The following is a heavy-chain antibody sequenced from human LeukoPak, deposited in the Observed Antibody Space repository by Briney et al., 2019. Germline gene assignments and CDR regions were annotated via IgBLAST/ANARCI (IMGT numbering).Heavy chain of an antibody. CDR1: GFTFSNYH. V-gene: IGHV3-48*02. CDR2: ITSGGTI. D-gene: IGHD5/OR15-5a*01. CDR3: VRVKAVSSRGGDY. Sequence: GGSLRLSCAASGFTFSNYHMNWVRQAPGKGLEWVSYITSGGTIYYADSVKGRFTISRDNAKNSLYLQMNSLRDEDTAVYYCVRVKAVSSRGGDYWGQGTLVTVSS. J-gene: IGHJ4*02.